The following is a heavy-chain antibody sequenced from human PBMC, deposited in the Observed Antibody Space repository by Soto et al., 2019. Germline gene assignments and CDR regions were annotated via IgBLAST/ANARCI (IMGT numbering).Heavy chain of an antibody. Sequence: GASVKVSCKASGYTFTSYDINWVRQATGQGPEWMGWMDPNSGNTAYAQKFQGRVTMTRNTSISTAYMELSSLRSEDTAVYYCARERSSGAFDIWGQGTMVTVSS. V-gene: IGHV1-8*01. CDR3: ARERSSGAFDI. CDR2: MDPNSGNT. J-gene: IGHJ3*02. D-gene: IGHD1-26*01. CDR1: GYTFTSYD.